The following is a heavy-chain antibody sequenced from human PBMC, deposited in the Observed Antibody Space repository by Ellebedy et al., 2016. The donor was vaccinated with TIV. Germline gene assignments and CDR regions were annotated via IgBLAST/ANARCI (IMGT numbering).Heavy chain of an antibody. J-gene: IGHJ6*02. Sequence: GESLKTSCKGSRYSFTSYCIRWVRQTPGKGLDWVGIISSDESATKYIPSFQGHVTISAVKSISTAYLQWSSLKASDTAMYYCARWTLTVEGRGMDVWGQGTTVTVSS. D-gene: IGHD3/OR15-3a*01. CDR3: ARWTLTVEGRGMDV. V-gene: IGHV5-51*01. CDR1: RYSFTSYC. CDR2: ISSDESAT.